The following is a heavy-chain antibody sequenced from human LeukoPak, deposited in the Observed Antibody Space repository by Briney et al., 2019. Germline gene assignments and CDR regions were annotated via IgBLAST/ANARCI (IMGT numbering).Heavy chain of an antibody. Sequence: IPSETLSLTCTVSGGSISSGYWSWIRQPPGKGLEWIGYIYYSGSTNYNPSLKSRVTISVDTSKNQFSLNLNSVTAADTAVYYCARGPTTVTRAFDYWGQGTLVTVSS. D-gene: IGHD4-17*01. CDR3: ARGPTTVTRAFDY. J-gene: IGHJ4*02. CDR1: GGSISSGY. V-gene: IGHV4-59*12. CDR2: IYYSGST.